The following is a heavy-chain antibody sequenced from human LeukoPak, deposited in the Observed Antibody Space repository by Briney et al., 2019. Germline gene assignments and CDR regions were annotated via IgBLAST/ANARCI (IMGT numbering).Heavy chain of an antibody. D-gene: IGHD3-22*01. V-gene: IGHV1-69*04. CDR3: ARDRDDSSGYYYYYYGMDV. J-gene: IGHJ6*02. Sequence: SVKVSCKASGGTFSSYAISWVRQAPGQGLEWMGRIIPILGIANYAQKFQGRVTITADKSTSTAYMELSSLRSEDTAVYYCARDRDDSSGYYYYYYGMDVWGQGTTVTVSS. CDR2: IIPILGIA. CDR1: GGTFSSYA.